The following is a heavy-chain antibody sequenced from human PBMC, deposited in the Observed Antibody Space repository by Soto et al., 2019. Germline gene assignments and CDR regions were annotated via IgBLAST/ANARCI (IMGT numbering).Heavy chain of an antibody. CDR2: IYYSGST. V-gene: IGHV4-59*01. Sequence: PSETLALTCTVSGASITTYYWNWIRQAPGKGLEWIGYIYYSGSTNYNRALQSRAAISLDTSKKQVSLRLTSVTAADTAVYYCARDPEVGSAKRGFEYWGQGTVVTVSS. CDR1: GASITTYY. CDR3: ARDPEVGSAKRGFEY. D-gene: IGHD2-15*01. J-gene: IGHJ4*02.